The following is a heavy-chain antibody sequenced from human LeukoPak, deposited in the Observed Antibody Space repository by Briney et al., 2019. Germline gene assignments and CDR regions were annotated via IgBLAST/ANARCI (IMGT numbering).Heavy chain of an antibody. CDR1: GYSFTNYW. CDR2: IYPDDSET. Sequence: GESLKISCQGSGYSFTNYWIAWVRQMPVKGLEWMGIIYPDDSETRYNPSFQGQVTISADWSISTAYLQWSSLKASDTAMYYCARRPPYSSSSYYFDYWGQGALVTVSS. CDR3: ARRPPYSSSSYYFDY. J-gene: IGHJ4*02. V-gene: IGHV5-51*01. D-gene: IGHD6-6*01.